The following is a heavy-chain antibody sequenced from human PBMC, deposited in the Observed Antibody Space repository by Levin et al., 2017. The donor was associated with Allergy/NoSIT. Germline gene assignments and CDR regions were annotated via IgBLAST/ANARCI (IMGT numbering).Heavy chain of an antibody. Sequence: PGGSLRLSCAASGFSFSSYAMSWVRQAPGKGLEWVSAISGSGSRTYYADSVKGRFTISRDNSKNTLYLQMNSLRAEDTAVYYCAKDFYSTSGWGYYGMDVWGQGTTVTVSS. CDR2: ISGSGSRT. CDR3: AKDFYSTSGWGYYGMDV. J-gene: IGHJ6*02. V-gene: IGHV3-23*01. D-gene: IGHD2/OR15-2a*01. CDR1: GFSFSSYA.